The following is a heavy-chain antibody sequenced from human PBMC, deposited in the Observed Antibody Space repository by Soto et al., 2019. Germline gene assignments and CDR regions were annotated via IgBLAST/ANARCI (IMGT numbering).Heavy chain of an antibody. CDR2: IYWAGDE. CDR3: AHGSCTSADCYPNPYLDY. CDR1: GFSLSTSAEG. Sequence: QITLKESGPTLVKPTQTLTLTCTSSGFSLSTSAEGVGWIRQPPGKALAWLALIYWAGDERYSPSLKRRLTITKETSKHQVVLTIANMDPADTATYSCAHGSCTSADCYPNPYLDYWGQGIVVTVSS. J-gene: IGHJ4*02. D-gene: IGHD2-2*01. V-gene: IGHV2-5*02.